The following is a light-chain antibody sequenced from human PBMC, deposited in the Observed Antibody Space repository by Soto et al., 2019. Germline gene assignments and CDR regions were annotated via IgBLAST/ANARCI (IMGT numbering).Light chain of an antibody. Sequence: QSALTQPPSVSGSPGQSVTISCTGTSSDVGSYNRVSWYQQPPGTAPKLMICEVSNRPSGVPDRFSGSKSGNTASLTISGLQAEDEADYYCSSYTSSSTYVVFGGGTKVTVL. J-gene: IGLJ2*01. CDR2: EVS. V-gene: IGLV2-18*02. CDR1: SSDVGSYNR. CDR3: SSYTSSSTYVV.